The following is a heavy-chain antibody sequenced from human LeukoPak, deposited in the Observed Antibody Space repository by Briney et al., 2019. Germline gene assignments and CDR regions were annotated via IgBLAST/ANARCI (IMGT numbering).Heavy chain of an antibody. CDR2: IRYDGSNK. J-gene: IGHJ4*02. Sequence: PGGSLRLSCAASGFTFSSYGMHWVRQAPGKGLEWVAFIRYDGSNKYYADSVKGRFTISRDNSKNTLYLQMNSLRAEDTAVYYCAKAPMTSIVVVPAADGWGQGTLVTVSS. V-gene: IGHV3-30*02. CDR1: GFTFSSYG. CDR3: AKAPMTSIVVVPAADG. D-gene: IGHD2-2*01.